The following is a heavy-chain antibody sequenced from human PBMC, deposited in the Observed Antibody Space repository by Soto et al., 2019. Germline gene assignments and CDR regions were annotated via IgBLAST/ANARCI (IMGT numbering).Heavy chain of an antibody. V-gene: IGHV3-11*04. CDR3: ARDLPTGTPPPYFDY. CDR2: ISRSGTTI. J-gene: IGHJ4*02. D-gene: IGHD1-1*01. Sequence: GGSLRLSCAASGFTFSDYDMTWIRQAPGKGLEWHSYISRSGTTIYYADSVKGRFTISRDNAKNTLFLQMNSLRAEDTAVYYCARDLPTGTPPPYFDYWGQGTLVTVSS. CDR1: GFTFSDYD.